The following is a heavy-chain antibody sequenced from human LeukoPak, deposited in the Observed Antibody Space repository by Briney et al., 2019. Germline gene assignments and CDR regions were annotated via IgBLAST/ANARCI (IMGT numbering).Heavy chain of an antibody. J-gene: IGHJ6*02. V-gene: IGHV3-9*01. CDR3: ARDAWRRAFNYGMDV. D-gene: IGHD5-12*01. Sequence: GGSLRFSCAASGFTFDDYAMHWVRQAPGKGLEWVAGISWSSGNIGYADSVKGRFTISRDNAENSLHLQMNSLRTEDTALYFCARDAWRRAFNYGMDVWGQGTTVAVSS. CDR2: ISWSSGNI. CDR1: GFTFDDYA.